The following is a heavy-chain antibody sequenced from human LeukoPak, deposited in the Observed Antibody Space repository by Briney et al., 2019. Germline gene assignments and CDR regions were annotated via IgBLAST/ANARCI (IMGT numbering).Heavy chain of an antibody. V-gene: IGHV1-2*02. J-gene: IGHJ4*02. D-gene: IGHD3-22*01. Sequence: ASVKVSCKASGYTFTGYYMHWVRQAPGQGLEWMGWIYPNSGGRNYAQKFQGRVTMTRDTSISTAYVELSRLGSDDTAVYYCARVPSTYYYDSSGYYPNWGQGTLVTVSS. CDR3: ARVPSTYYYDSSGYYPN. CDR1: GYTFTGYY. CDR2: IYPNSGGR.